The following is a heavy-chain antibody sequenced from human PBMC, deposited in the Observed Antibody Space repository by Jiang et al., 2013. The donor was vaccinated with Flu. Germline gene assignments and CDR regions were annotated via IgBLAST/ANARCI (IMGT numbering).Heavy chain of an antibody. D-gene: IGHD2-15*01. V-gene: IGHV1-69*01. CDR1: GGTFSSYA. J-gene: IGHJ6*02. CDR2: IIPIFGTA. Sequence: VESGAEVKKPGSSVKVSCKASGGTFSSYAISWVRQAPGQGLEWMGGIIPIFGTANYAQKFQGRVTITADESTSTAYMELSSLRSEDTAVYYCASDIVVVVAATKEYYYYGMDVWGQGTTVTVSS. CDR3: ASDIVVVVAATKEYYYYGMDV.